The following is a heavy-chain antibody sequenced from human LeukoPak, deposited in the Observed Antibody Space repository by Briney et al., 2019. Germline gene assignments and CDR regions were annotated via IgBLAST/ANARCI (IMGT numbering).Heavy chain of an antibody. Sequence: GRSLRLSCAASGFTFSSYVMHWVRQAPGKGLEWVALISYDENKKYYTESVKGRFTISRDNSKRTLYLHMNSLSAEDSAVYYCAKDSPPGYSSSWYVWGQGTLVTVSS. J-gene: IGHJ4*02. V-gene: IGHV3-30*18. CDR3: AKDSPPGYSSSWYV. D-gene: IGHD6-13*01. CDR2: ISYDENKK. CDR1: GFTFSSYV.